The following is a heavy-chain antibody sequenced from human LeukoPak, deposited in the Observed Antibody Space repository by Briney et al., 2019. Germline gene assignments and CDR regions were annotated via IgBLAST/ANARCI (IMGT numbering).Heavy chain of an antibody. V-gene: IGHV3-48*04. D-gene: IGHD2-15*01. Sequence: GGSLRLSCAASGFTFSRYSLNWVRQAPGKGLEWVSFISSSSITIYYADSVKGRFTISRDNAEKSLYLQMNSLRAEDTAVYYCARDRGGSYSAIDYWGQGTPVTVSS. CDR2: ISSSSITI. CDR1: GFTFSRYS. CDR3: ARDRGGSYSAIDY. J-gene: IGHJ4*02.